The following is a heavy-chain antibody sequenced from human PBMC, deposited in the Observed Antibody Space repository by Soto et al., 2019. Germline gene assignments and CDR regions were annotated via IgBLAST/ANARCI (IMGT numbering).Heavy chain of an antibody. J-gene: IGHJ4*02. CDR2: ISSSGSTI. V-gene: IGHV3-48*03. D-gene: IGHD6-13*01. CDR1: GFTFSSYE. Sequence: HPGGSLRLSCAASGFTFSSYEMNWVRQAPGKGLEWVSYISSSGSTIYYADSVKGRFTISRDNAKNSLYLQMNSLRAEDTAVYYCARTLRYSSSWSPERYFDYWGQGTLVTVSS. CDR3: ARTLRYSSSWSPERYFDY.